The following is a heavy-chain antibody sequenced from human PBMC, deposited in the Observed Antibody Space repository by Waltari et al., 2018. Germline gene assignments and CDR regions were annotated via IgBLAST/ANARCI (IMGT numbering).Heavy chain of an antibody. CDR2: FDPEDGET. V-gene: IGHV1-24*01. J-gene: IGHJ4*02. D-gene: IGHD1-26*01. Sequence: QVQLVQSGAEVKKPGASVKVSCKVSGYPLTRVPMHLVRQAQGKGLEWMGGFDPEDGETIYAQKFQGRVTMTEDTSTDTAYMELSSLRSEDTAVYYCATVSGSYYDSTDNLRVKDYWGQGTLVTVSS. CDR1: GYPLTRVP. CDR3: ATVSGSYYDSTDNLRVKDY.